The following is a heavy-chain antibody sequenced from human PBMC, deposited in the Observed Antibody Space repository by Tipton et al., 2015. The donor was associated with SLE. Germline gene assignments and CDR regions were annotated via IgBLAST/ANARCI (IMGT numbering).Heavy chain of an antibody. J-gene: IGHJ4*02. V-gene: IGHV4-59*01. CDR1: GGSISSYY. Sequence: TLSLTCTVSGGSISSYYWSWIRQPPGKGLEWIGSICDSGFTYYRPSLKSRVTVSLDTSENQVSLKLNSVTAADTAVYYCARDRGRTRRGFDYWGPGTLVTVSS. D-gene: IGHD2-15*01. CDR2: ICDSGFT. CDR3: ARDRGRTRRGFDY.